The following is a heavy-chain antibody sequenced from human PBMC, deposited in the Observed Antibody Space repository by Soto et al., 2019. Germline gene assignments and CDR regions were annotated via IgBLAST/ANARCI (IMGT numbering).Heavy chain of an antibody. J-gene: IGHJ5*02. Sequence: QITLKESGPTLVKPTQTLTLTCTFSGFSLTTRGVGVGWIRQPPGKALECLALIYWDDDKRYSPSLQSRLSITKDTSNNQVVLTMTNVAPVDTATYYCAPIPNYYQYDWFDPWGQGTLVSVSS. CDR3: APIPNYYQYDWFDP. CDR2: IYWDDDK. V-gene: IGHV2-5*02. D-gene: IGHD3-16*01. CDR1: GFSLTTRGVG.